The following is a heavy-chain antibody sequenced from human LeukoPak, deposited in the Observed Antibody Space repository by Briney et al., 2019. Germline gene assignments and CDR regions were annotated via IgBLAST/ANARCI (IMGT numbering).Heavy chain of an antibody. CDR3: ASSRHSGSYYVLDY. D-gene: IGHD1-26*01. Sequence: SETLSLTCAVYGGSFSGYYWSWIRQPPGKGLEWIGEINHSGSTNYNPSLKSRVTISVDTSENQFSLMLNSVTAADTAVYYCASSRHSGSYYVLDYWGQGTLVTVSS. J-gene: IGHJ4*02. CDR1: GGSFSGYY. CDR2: INHSGST. V-gene: IGHV4-34*09.